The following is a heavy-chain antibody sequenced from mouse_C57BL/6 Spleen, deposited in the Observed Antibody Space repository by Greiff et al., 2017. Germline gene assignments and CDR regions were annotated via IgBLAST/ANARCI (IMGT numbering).Heavy chain of an antibody. CDR3: ARSKIFGDYERFAY. CDR2: ILPGSGST. Sequence: QVQLKESGAELMKPGASVKLSCKATGYTFTGYWIEWVKQRPGHGLEWIGEILPGSGSTNYNEQFKGKATFTADTSSNTAYMQLSSLTTEDSAIYYCARSKIFGDYERFAYWGQGTLVTVSA. V-gene: IGHV1-9*01. D-gene: IGHD2-4*01. J-gene: IGHJ3*01. CDR1: GYTFTGYW.